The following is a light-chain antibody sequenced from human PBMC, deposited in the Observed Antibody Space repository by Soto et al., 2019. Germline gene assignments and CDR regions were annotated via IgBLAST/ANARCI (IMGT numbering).Light chain of an antibody. Sequence: DIQMTQSPSTLSASVGDRVITTCRASQSISSWLAWYQQKPGKAPNLLIYKTSNLASGVQSRFSGGGSWTEFTFTISSLQPDDFATYYCQHYNSYPWTFGQGTKVDIK. CDR1: QSISSW. CDR2: KTS. CDR3: QHYNSYPWT. V-gene: IGKV1-5*03. J-gene: IGKJ1*01.